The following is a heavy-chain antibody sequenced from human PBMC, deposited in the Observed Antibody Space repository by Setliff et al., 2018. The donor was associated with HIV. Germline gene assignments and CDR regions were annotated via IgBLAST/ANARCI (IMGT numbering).Heavy chain of an antibody. CDR2: INPSSTST. J-gene: IGHJ4*02. CDR1: GYTFINYG. CDR3: TSPLAINYYDSSGYSN. V-gene: IGHV1-46*01. Sequence: GASVKVSCKAAGYTFINYGISWVRQAPGHGLEWMGIINPSSTSTHYAQKFQGRVSMTSDTSTGTVYMELNSLKSEDTAVYYCTSPLAINYYDSSGYSNWGQGTLVTVSS. D-gene: IGHD3-22*01.